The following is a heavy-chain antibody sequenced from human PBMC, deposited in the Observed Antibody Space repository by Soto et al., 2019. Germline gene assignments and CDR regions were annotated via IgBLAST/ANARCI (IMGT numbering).Heavy chain of an antibody. J-gene: IGHJ6*02. V-gene: IGHV3-23*01. Sequence: XESLQISCAAAGFTFSNHAMSWVRQAPGKGLEWVSSISGSGDTIYYADSVKGRFTISRDNSKSALWLQMNSLRAEDTALYYCAKGSGNIRPYGMDVWGQGTTVTVSS. CDR2: ISGSGDTI. CDR3: AKGSGNIRPYGMDV. CDR1: GFTFSNHA.